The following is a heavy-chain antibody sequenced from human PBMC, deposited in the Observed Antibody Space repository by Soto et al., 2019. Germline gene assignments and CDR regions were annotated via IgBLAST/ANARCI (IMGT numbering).Heavy chain of an antibody. CDR3: ARRALIADYHDGIAV. J-gene: IGHJ6*02. V-gene: IGHV5-51*01. CDR2: IYPGDSDT. CDR1: GYSFTTYW. D-gene: IGHD2-8*01. Sequence: PGQSRQISCRGSGYSFTTYWIGWVRQMPGKDLEWMGIIYPGDSDTRYSPSFQGQVTISADKSISTAYLQWSSLKASDTAMYYCARRALIADYHDGIAVCSQRSTVPVSS.